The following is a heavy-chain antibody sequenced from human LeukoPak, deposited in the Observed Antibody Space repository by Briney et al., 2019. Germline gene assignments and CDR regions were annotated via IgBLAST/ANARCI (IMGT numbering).Heavy chain of an antibody. CDR3: ARASAARGKDTPSDY. J-gene: IGHJ4*02. Sequence: SETLSLTCTVSGGSISSYYWSWIRQPAGKGLEWIGRIYTSGSTNYNPSLKSRVTMSVDTSKNQFSLKLSSVTAADTAVYYCARASAARGKDTPSDYWGQGTLVTVSS. CDR2: IYTSGST. V-gene: IGHV4-4*07. CDR1: GGSISSYY. D-gene: IGHD6-25*01.